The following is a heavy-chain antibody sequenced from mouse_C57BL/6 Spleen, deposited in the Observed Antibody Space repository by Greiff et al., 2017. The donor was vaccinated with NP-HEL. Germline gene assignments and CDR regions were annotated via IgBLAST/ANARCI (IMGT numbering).Heavy chain of an antibody. CDR1: GYTFTDYY. D-gene: IGHD1-1*01. J-gene: IGHJ4*01. CDR3: ARDVHYGSSYYYAMDY. V-gene: IGHV1-26*01. CDR2: INPNNGGT. Sequence: EVQLQQSGPELVKPGASVKISCKASGYTFTDYYMNWVKQSHGKSLEWIGDINPNNGGTSYNQKFKGKATLTVDKSSSTAYMELRSLTSEDSAVYYCARDVHYGSSYYYAMDYWGQRTSVTVSS.